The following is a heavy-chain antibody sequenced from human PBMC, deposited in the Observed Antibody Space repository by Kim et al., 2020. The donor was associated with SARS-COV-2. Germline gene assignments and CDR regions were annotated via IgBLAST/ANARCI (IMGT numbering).Heavy chain of an antibody. V-gene: IGHV3-64*01. CDR2: ISSNGGST. CDR3: ARRRGAYDSTYDY. CDR1: GFTFSSYA. Sequence: GGSLRLSCAASGFTFSSYAMHWVRQAPGKGLEYVSAISSNGGSTYYANSVKGRFTISRDNSKNTLYLQMGSLRAEDMAVYYCARRRGAYDSTYDYWGQGTLVTVSS. J-gene: IGHJ4*02. D-gene: IGHD3-22*01.